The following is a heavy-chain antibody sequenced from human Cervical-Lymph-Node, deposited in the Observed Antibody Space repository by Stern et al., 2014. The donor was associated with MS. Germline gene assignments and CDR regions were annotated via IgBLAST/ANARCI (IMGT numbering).Heavy chain of an antibody. CDR3: ARGELKEGLVRGMDV. D-gene: IGHD1-26*01. J-gene: IGHJ6*02. Sequence: VQLVESGAEVKKPGSSVKVSCKASGGTFSSYAISWARQAPGQGLEWMGGIIPIFGTANDAQQFQGRVTITADESTSTAYMELSSLRSEDTAVYYCARGELKEGLVRGMDVWGQGTTVTVSS. V-gene: IGHV1-69*01. CDR2: IIPIFGTA. CDR1: GGTFSSYA.